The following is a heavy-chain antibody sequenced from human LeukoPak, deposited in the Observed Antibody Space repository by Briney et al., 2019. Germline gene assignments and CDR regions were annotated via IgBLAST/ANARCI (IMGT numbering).Heavy chain of an antibody. CDR1: GGSFSGYY. Sequence: SETLSLTCAVYGGSFSGYYWSWIRQPPGKGLEWIGEINHSGSTNYNPSLKSRVTVSVDTSKNQFSLKLSSVTAADTAVYYCARDSYTIFGVVIKTPYNWFDPWGQGTLVTVSS. D-gene: IGHD3-3*01. CDR2: INHSGST. V-gene: IGHV4-34*01. CDR3: ARDSYTIFGVVIKTPYNWFDP. J-gene: IGHJ5*02.